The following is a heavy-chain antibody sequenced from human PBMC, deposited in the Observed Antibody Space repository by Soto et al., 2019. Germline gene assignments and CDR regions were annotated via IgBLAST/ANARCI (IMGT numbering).Heavy chain of an antibody. CDR3: VRDKTGIPFDY. J-gene: IGHJ4*02. Sequence: QVQLLQSGAEVKRPGASLKVSCKASGYIFITHALHWVRQAPGQRPEWMGWIQTGDGDTEYSEKFQGRVTISSDTSASTDYMELSSITAEDTAVYYCVRDKTGIPFDYWGQGNLVTVSS. D-gene: IGHD6-13*01. CDR2: IQTGDGDT. V-gene: IGHV1-3*04. CDR1: GYIFITHA.